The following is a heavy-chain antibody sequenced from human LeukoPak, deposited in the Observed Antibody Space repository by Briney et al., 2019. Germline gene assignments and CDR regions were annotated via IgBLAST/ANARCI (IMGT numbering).Heavy chain of an antibody. CDR1: GYSFNSHH. CDR2: NFFHDGST. J-gene: IGHJ6*02. V-gene: IGHV1-46*02. D-gene: IGHD3-10*01. CDR3: ARDSGNYHYDMDV. Sequence: ASVKVSCKTSGYSFNSHHVHWVRQAPGQGLDWMGINFFHDGSTSNTQKFQGRVTMTRDTSTSTVYMELSSLRSEDTAVYYCARDSGNYHYDMDVWGQGTTVIVPS.